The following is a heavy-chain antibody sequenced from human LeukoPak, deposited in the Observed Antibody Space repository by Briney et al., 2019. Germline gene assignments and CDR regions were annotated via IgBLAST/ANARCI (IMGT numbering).Heavy chain of an antibody. CDR2: ISAYNGNT. V-gene: IGHV1-18*01. D-gene: IGHD3-10*01. CDR3: ARFYSYSRGSGSYYNKHFDY. CDR1: GYTFTSYG. J-gene: IGHJ4*02. Sequence: ASVKVSCKASGYTFTSYGISWVRRAPGHGLEWMGWISAYNGNTNYAQKLQGRVTMTTDTSTSTAYNELRNLRSDDTAVYYCARFYSYSRGSGSYYNKHFDYWGQGTLVTVSS.